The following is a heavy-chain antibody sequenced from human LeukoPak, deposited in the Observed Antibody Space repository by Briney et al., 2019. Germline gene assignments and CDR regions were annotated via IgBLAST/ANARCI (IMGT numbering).Heavy chain of an antibody. J-gene: IGHJ4*02. D-gene: IGHD1-1*01. V-gene: IGHV1-18*01. CDR2: ISAYNGNT. CDR3: ARDLRNNWNDGWGY. Sequence: ASVKVSYKASGYTFTSYGISWVRQAPGQGLEWMGWISAYNGNTNYAQKLQGRVTMTTDTSTGTAYMELRSLRSDDTAVYYCARDLRNNWNDGWGYWGQGTLVTVSS. CDR1: GYTFTSYG.